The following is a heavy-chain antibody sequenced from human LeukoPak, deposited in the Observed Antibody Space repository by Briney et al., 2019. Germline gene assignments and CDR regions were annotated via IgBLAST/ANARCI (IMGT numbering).Heavy chain of an antibody. CDR3: ARSASSSSRSAFDI. CDR2: IYYTGNT. Sequence: SETLSLTCTVSGGSFSSYYWSWIRQPPGKGLEWIGYIYYTGNTNYNPSLKSRITISVDTSKNQFSLKLSSVTAADTAFYYCARSASSSSRSAFDIWGQGTMVTVSS. D-gene: IGHD6-6*01. J-gene: IGHJ3*02. V-gene: IGHV4-59*01. CDR1: GGSFSSYY.